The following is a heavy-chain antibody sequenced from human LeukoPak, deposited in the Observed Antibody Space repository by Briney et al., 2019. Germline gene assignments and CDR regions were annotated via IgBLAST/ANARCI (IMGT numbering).Heavy chain of an antibody. CDR2: MNPNSGNT. V-gene: IGHV1-8*01. CDR1: GYTFTGYD. D-gene: IGHD3-22*01. CDR3: ARVGGDYYDSSGYSV. Sequence: ASVKVSCKASGYTFTGYDINWVRQATGQGLEWMGWMNPNSGNTGYAQKFQGRVTMTRNTSISTAYMELSSLRSEDTAVYYCARVGGDYYDSSGYSVWGQGTLVTVSS. J-gene: IGHJ4*02.